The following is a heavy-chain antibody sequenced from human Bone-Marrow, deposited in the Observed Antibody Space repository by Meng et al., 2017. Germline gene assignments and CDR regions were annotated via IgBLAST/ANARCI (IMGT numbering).Heavy chain of an antibody. CDR2: INPSGGST. D-gene: IGHD3-10*01. Sequence: ASVKVSCKASGGTFTSYYMHWVRQAPGQGLEWMGIINPSGGSTSYGQKFQGRVTMTRDTSTSTVYMELSSLRSEDTAVYYCARGSKIRGVIIKSVGAFDIWGQGTMVTVSS. CDR1: GGTFTSYY. V-gene: IGHV1-46*01. CDR3: ARGSKIRGVIIKSVGAFDI. J-gene: IGHJ3*02.